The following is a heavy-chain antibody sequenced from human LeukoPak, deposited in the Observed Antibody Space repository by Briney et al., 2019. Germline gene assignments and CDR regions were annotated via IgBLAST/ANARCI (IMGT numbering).Heavy chain of an antibody. J-gene: IGHJ5*02. CDR3: AKAPSCPSCYIGSGWFDP. CDR2: IASEGAGT. CDR1: GFTFSTYA. V-gene: IGHV3-23*01. Sequence: PGGSLTLSCAASGFTFSTYAMNWVRQAPGKGLEWVSGIASEGAGTYYAASVKGRFTVSRDNSKNTLYLQMNSLRADDTAIYYCAKAPSCPSCYIGSGWFDPWGQGTLVTVSS. D-gene: IGHD2-2*02.